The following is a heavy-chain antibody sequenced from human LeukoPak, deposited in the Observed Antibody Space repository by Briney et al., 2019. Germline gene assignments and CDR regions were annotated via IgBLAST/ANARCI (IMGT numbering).Heavy chain of an antibody. D-gene: IGHD3-10*02. Sequence: GGSLGPSCAASGFTYSSYEMNWVRQAPGKGLEGVSYISSSGSTIYYADSVKGRFTISRDNAKNSLYLQMNSLRAEDTAVYYCAELGITMIGGVWGKGTTVTISS. CDR1: GFTYSSYE. V-gene: IGHV3-48*03. J-gene: IGHJ6*04. CDR2: ISSSGSTI. CDR3: AELGITMIGGV.